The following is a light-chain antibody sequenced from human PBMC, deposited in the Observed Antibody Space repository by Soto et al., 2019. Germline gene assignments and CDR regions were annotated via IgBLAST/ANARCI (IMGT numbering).Light chain of an antibody. Sequence: DIPMTQSPSSLSASVGDRVTITCRASQSISNFLNWYQQKPGKAPKLLIYAASSLQSGVPARFSGSGSGTEFTLTISSLQPEDFATYYCQQSNSTPLTFGGGTKVEIK. CDR1: QSISNF. CDR2: AAS. CDR3: QQSNSTPLT. J-gene: IGKJ4*01. V-gene: IGKV1-39*01.